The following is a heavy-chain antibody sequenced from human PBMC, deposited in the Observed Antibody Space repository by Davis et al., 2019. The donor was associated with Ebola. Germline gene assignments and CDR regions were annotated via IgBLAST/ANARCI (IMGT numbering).Heavy chain of an antibody. Sequence: MPGGSLRLSCAVYGGSFSGYYWSWIRQPPGKGLEWIGEINHSGSTNYNPSLKSRVTISVDTSKNQFSLKLSSVTAADTAVYYCARFGRIFGVVIRGMDVWGQGTTVTVSS. CDR1: GGSFSGYY. CDR2: INHSGST. CDR3: ARFGRIFGVVIRGMDV. D-gene: IGHD3-3*01. V-gene: IGHV4-34*01. J-gene: IGHJ6*02.